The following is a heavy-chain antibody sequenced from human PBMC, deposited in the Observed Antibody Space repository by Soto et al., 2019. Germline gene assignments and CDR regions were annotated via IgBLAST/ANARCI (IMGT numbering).Heavy chain of an antibody. D-gene: IGHD2-15*01. Sequence: EVQLLESGGGLVQPGGSLRLSCAASGFTFNSYAMHWVRQAPGKGLEWVSGISGFSAGSASTYFADSVKGRFIISKDNSNHTLYRQMNNLRAEDTALYYCARGPCFFGLDAFDFWGHGTLVTVSS. J-gene: IGHJ3*01. CDR2: ISGFSAGSAST. V-gene: IGHV3-23*01. CDR3: ARGPCFFGLDAFDF. CDR1: GFTFNSYA.